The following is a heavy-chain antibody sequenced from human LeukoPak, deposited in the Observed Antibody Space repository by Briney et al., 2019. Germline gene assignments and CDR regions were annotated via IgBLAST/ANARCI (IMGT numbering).Heavy chain of an antibody. CDR1: GYTFTSYD. Sequence: ASVKVSCKASGYTFTSYDINWVRQATGQGLEWMGWINPNSGGTNYAQKFQGRVTMTRDTSISTAYMELSRLRSDDTAVYYCARDFVTSYQSIAAAGLLDYWGQGTLVTVSS. CDR3: ARDFVTSYQSIAAAGLLDY. V-gene: IGHV1-2*02. J-gene: IGHJ4*02. CDR2: INPNSGGT. D-gene: IGHD6-13*01.